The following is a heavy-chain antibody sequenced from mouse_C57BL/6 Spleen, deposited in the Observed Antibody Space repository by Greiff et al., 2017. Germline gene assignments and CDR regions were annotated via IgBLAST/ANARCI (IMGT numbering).Heavy chain of an antibody. J-gene: IGHJ4*01. D-gene: IGHD1-1*01. CDR3: ARRTDGSRRDYAMDY. Sequence: QVQLQQPGAELVKPGASVKMSCKASGYTFTSYWITWVKQRPGQGLEWIGDIYPGSGSTNYNEKFKSKATLTVDTSSSTAYMQLSSLTSEDSAVYYGARRTDGSRRDYAMDYWGQGTSVTVSS. CDR2: IYPGSGST. CDR1: GYTFTSYW. V-gene: IGHV1-55*01.